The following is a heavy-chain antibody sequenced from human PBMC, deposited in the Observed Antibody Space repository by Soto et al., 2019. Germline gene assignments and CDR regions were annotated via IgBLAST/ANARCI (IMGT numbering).Heavy chain of an antibody. D-gene: IGHD3-10*01. Sequence: QMQLVQSGAEVKERGSSVKISCKTSGGTFNTYALTWVRQPPGQGLEWIGGIIPIFGIKNVAQRFQGRVTINADESLTTAYMEMTSLRSDDTAVYYCAKEAGDHWGQGTLVTVSS. CDR2: IIPIFGIK. CDR1: GGTFNTYA. V-gene: IGHV1-69*01. CDR3: AKEAGDH. J-gene: IGHJ4*02.